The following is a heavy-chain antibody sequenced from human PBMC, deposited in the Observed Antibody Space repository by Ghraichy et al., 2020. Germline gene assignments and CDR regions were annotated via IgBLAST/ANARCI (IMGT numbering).Heavy chain of an antibody. CDR3: ASPSSYSSKYYYYGMDV. V-gene: IGHV3-48*02. CDR2: ISSSSSTI. D-gene: IGHD6-19*01. Sequence: GGSLRLSCAASGFTFSSYSMNWVRQAPGKGLEWVSYISSSSSTIYYADSVKGRFTISRDNAKNSLYLQMNSLRDEDTAVYYCASPSSYSSKYYYYGMDVWGQGTTVTVSS. J-gene: IGHJ6*02. CDR1: GFTFSSYS.